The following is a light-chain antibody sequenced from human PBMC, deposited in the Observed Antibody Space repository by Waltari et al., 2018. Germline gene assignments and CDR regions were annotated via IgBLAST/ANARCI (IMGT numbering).Light chain of an antibody. CDR1: SSDVRGYDL. CDR3: CSYLERTV. J-gene: IGLJ2*01. CDR2: AVT. V-gene: IGLV2-23*02. Sequence: QSALTQPASVSGSPGQSIPISCAGTSSDVRGYDLVSWYQHHPDKATKLLIYAVTKRPSGVSNRFSGSKSGNTASLTISGLQAEDEATYYRCSYLERTVFGGGTKLTVL.